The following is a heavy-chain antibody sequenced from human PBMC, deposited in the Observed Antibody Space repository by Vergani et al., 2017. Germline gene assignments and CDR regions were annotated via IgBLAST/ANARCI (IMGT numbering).Heavy chain of an antibody. V-gene: IGHV3-23*01. D-gene: IGHD6-19*01. CDR2: ISGSAEST. CDR1: GFTFSSYA. J-gene: IGHJ6*02. Sequence: EVQLLESGGGLVQPGGSLRLSCAASGFTFSSYAMSWVRQAPGKGLEWVSAISGSAESTYYADSVKGRFTISRDSSKNTRFLQMNSLRAEDTAVYYCASDQLGGGWYGQYYYYYDGMDVWGQGTTVTVSS. CDR3: ASDQLGGGWYGQYYYYYDGMDV.